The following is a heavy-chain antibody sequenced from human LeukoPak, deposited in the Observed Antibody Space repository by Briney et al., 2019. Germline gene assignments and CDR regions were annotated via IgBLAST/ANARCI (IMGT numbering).Heavy chain of an antibody. V-gene: IGHV3-30*02. J-gene: IGHJ5*02. CDR3: AKGRRYDILTGYYVSEVDP. CDR1: GFTFSSYE. Sequence: GGSLRLSCAASGFTFSSYEMNWVRQAPGKGLEWVAFIRYDGSNKYYADSVKGRFTISRDNSKNTVYLQMNGLRAEDTAVYYCAKGRRYDILTGYYVSEVDPWGQGTLVTVSS. CDR2: IRYDGSNK. D-gene: IGHD3-9*01.